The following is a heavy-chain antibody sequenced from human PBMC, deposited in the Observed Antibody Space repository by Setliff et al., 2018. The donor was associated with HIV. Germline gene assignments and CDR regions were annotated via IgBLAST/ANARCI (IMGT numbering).Heavy chain of an antibody. CDR2: IYLGDSDT. CDR3: VRRDYGGGNFDY. Sequence: RGESLKISCKGSGYSFTNYWIGWVRQMPGKGLEWMGIIYLGDSDTRYSPSFQGQVTISVDKSIRAAYLKWSSLKASDTAMYYCVRRDYGGGNFDYWGQGTLVTVSS. D-gene: IGHD2-15*01. J-gene: IGHJ4*02. V-gene: IGHV5-51*01. CDR1: GYSFTNYW.